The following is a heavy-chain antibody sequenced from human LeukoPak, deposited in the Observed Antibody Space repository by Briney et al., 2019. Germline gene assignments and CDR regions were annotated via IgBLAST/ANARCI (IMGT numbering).Heavy chain of an antibody. Sequence: PGESLKISCQASGNSFATYWIGWARQMPGKGLEWMGIIYLGDSDTRYSPSFQGQVTFSADKSITTAYLQWSSLKASDTAMYYCARLVAVAGLSWYFDYWGQGALVTVSS. J-gene: IGHJ4*02. V-gene: IGHV5-51*01. D-gene: IGHD6-19*01. CDR1: GNSFATYW. CDR3: ARLVAVAGLSWYFDY. CDR2: IYLGDSDT.